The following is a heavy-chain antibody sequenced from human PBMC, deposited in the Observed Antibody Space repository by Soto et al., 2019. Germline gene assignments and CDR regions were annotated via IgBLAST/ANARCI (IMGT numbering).Heavy chain of an antibody. CDR2: IYHSGST. CDR1: GGSISSSNW. V-gene: IGHV4-4*02. CDR3: ARDRCSGGSCYSGREWRYFDY. D-gene: IGHD2-15*01. Sequence: QVQLQESGPGLVKPSGTLSLTCAVSGGSISSSNWWRWVRQPPGKGLEWIGEIYHSGSTNYNPSLKRRVTISVAKSKYQFSLKLSSVTAADTAVYYCARDRCSGGSCYSGREWRYFDYWGQGTLVTVSS. J-gene: IGHJ4*02.